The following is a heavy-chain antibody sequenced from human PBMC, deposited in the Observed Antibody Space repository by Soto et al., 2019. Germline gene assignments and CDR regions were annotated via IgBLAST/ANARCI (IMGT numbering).Heavy chain of an antibody. Sequence: QVQLQESGPGLVKPSETLSLTCTVSGGSISSYYWSWIRQPPGKGLEWIGYIYYSGSTYYNPSLKCPVIILXDTSKNQFSLKLSSVTAADTAVYYCARGDSSSNDYWGQGTLVTVSS. D-gene: IGHD6-13*01. CDR2: IYYSGST. J-gene: IGHJ4*02. CDR1: GGSISSYY. V-gene: IGHV4-59*01. CDR3: ARGDSSSNDY.